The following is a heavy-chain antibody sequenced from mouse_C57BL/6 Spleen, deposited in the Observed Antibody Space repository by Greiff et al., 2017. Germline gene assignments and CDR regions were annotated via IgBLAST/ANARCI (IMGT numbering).Heavy chain of an antibody. Sequence: EVQRVESGGGLVKPGGSLKLSCAASGFTFSDYGMHWVRQAPEKGLEWVAYISSGSSTIYYADTVKGRFTISRDNAKNTLFLQMTSLRSEDTAMYYCARPKKYDYDGFAYWGQGTLVTVSA. CDR1: GFTFSDYG. CDR3: ARPKKYDYDGFAY. D-gene: IGHD2-4*01. V-gene: IGHV5-17*01. J-gene: IGHJ3*01. CDR2: ISSGSSTI.